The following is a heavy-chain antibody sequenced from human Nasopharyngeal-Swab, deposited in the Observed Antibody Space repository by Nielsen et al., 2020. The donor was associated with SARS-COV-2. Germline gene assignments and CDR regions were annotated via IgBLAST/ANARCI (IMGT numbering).Heavy chain of an antibody. CDR3: VRGSYCSSTSCYWDY. CDR2: INHSGST. CDR1: GGSFSGYY. J-gene: IGHJ4*02. Sequence: SETLSLTCAVYGGSFSGYYWSWIRQPPGKGLEWIGEINHSGSTNYNPSLKSRVTISVDTSKNQFSLKLSSVTAADTAVYYCVRGSYCSSTSCYWDYWGQGTLVTVSS. D-gene: IGHD2-2*01. V-gene: IGHV4-34*01.